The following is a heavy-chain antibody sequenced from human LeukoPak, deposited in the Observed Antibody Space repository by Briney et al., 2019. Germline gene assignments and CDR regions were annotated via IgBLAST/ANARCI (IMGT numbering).Heavy chain of an antibody. D-gene: IGHD5-18*01. Sequence: GGSLRLSCAASGFTFSSYEMNWVRQAPGKVLEWVSYISNSGTAIYYADSVKGRFTISRDNAKSSLYLQMNSLRAEDTAVYYCARAGYSMDTEYFQHWGQGTLVTVSS. CDR2: ISNSGTAI. V-gene: IGHV3-48*03. CDR1: GFTFSSYE. J-gene: IGHJ1*01. CDR3: ARAGYSMDTEYFQH.